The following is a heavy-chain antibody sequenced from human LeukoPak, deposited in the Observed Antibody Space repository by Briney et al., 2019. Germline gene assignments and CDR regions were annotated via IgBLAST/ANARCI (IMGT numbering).Heavy chain of an antibody. Sequence: GGSLRLSCAASGFTFSSYAMSWVRQAPGKGLEWVSAISGSGGSTYYADSVKGRFTISRDNSKNTLYLQMNSLRAEDTAVYYCAKSRGVVPTAQSDAFDIWGQGTMVIVSS. CDR3: AKSRGVVPTAQSDAFDI. V-gene: IGHV3-23*01. J-gene: IGHJ3*02. CDR2: ISGSGGST. CDR1: GFTFSSYA. D-gene: IGHD2-2*01.